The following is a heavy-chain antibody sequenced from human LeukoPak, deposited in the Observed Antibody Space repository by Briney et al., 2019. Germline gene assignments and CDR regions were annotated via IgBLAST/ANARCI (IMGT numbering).Heavy chain of an antibody. Sequence: SETLSLTCTVSGGSISSSSYYWGWIRQPPGKGLEWIGSIYYSGSTYYNPSLKSRVTISVDTSKNQFSLKQSSVTAADTAVYYCARREYYDFWSGYGGNLPWGQGTLVTVSS. CDR3: ARREYYDFWSGYGGNLP. J-gene: IGHJ4*02. V-gene: IGHV4-39*01. CDR2: IYYSGST. CDR1: GGSISSSSYY. D-gene: IGHD3-3*01.